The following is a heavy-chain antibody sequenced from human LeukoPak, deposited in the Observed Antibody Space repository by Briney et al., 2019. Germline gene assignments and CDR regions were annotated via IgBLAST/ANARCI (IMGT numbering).Heavy chain of an antibody. J-gene: IGHJ6*02. D-gene: IGHD2-2*01. CDR1: GFTVSSNY. CDR2: IYSGGST. CDR3: AKDKGYIVVVPDYAMDV. V-gene: IGHV3-53*01. Sequence: GGSLRLSCAASGFTVSSNYMSWVRQAPGKGLEWVSVIYSGGSTYYADSVRGRFTVSRDISGNTLFLQMNSLRAEDTAVYYCAKDKGYIVVVPDYAMDVWGQGTTVTVSS.